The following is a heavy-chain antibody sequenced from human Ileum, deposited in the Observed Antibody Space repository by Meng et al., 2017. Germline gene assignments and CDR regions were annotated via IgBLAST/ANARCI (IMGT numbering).Heavy chain of an antibody. CDR2: IFDTGPP. V-gene: IGHV4-30-4*01. CDR1: GGSISSGDYS. Sequence: VQLQESAPGLVKSSPTSSPPRTVSGGSISSGDYSCRWIRQPPGKGLEWIGYIFDTGPPYYSPPLRSRLSISMDTSKNQFSLRLTSVTAADTAVYYCAASLDGSRFDPWGQGTLVTVSS. CDR3: AASLDGSRFDP. J-gene: IGHJ5*02. D-gene: IGHD2-2*03.